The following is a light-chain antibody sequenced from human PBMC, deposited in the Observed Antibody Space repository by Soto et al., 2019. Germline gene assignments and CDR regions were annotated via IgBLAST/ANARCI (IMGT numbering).Light chain of an antibody. Sequence: EIVLTQSPATLSLSPGERATLSCRASQSVRIFLAWYQQKPGQAPRLLIYDASNRATGIPDRFSGSGSGTDFTLTIRSLEPEDFAVYYCQQRGNWPLYTFGQGTKVEMK. V-gene: IGKV3-11*01. CDR3: QQRGNWPLYT. CDR2: DAS. J-gene: IGKJ2*01. CDR1: QSVRIF.